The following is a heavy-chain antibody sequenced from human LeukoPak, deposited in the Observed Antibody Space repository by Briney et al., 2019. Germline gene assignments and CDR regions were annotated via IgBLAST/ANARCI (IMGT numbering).Heavy chain of an antibody. Sequence: GGSLRLSCAASGFTVSSNYMSWVRQAPGKGLEWVSVIYSGGSTYYADSVKGRFTISRDNSRNSVFLQMNSLRPEDTALYHCAKEVDCPSDCLFFHSWGQGTLVAVSS. D-gene: IGHD2-21*02. CDR3: AKEVDCPSDCLFFHS. CDR2: IYSGGST. V-gene: IGHV3-53*05. CDR1: GFTVSSNY. J-gene: IGHJ4*02.